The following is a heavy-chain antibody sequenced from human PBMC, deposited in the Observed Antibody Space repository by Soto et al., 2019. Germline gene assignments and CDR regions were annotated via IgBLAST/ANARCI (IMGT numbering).Heavy chain of an antibody. CDR1: GGSLSSGGYY. Sequence: PSETLSLTCTVSGGSLSSGGYYWSWIRPHPGKGLAWIGSIYYSGSTYYSPSFKSRVIISVDTSKNKFSLKLSSVTAADTAVYYCARDRTSGGESWGWFDPWGQGTLVTVSS. CDR2: IYYSGST. V-gene: IGHV4-31*03. CDR3: ARDRTSGGESWGWFDP. D-gene: IGHD3-10*01. J-gene: IGHJ5*02.